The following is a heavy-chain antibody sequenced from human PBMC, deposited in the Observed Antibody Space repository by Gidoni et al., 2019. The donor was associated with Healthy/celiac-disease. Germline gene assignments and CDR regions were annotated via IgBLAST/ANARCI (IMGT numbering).Heavy chain of an antibody. V-gene: IGHV4-39*01. Sequence: QLQLPESGPGLVKPSETLSLTCTVSGGCISSSSYYWGWIRQPPGKGLEWIGSIYYSGSTYYTPSLKSRVTISVDTSKNQFSLKLSSVTAADTAVYYCASGNDYGGESDYWGQGTLVTVSS. D-gene: IGHD4-17*01. CDR1: GGCISSSSYY. CDR2: IYYSGST. J-gene: IGHJ4*02. CDR3: ASGNDYGGESDY.